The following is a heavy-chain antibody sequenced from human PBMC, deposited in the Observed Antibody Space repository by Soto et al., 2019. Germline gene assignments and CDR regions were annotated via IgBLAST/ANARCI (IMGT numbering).Heavy chain of an antibody. J-gene: IGHJ5*02. CDR3: ARNSDHRLVRGWLDP. V-gene: IGHV3-30-3*01. Sequence: QGQLLESGGGVVQPGRSLTLSCAASGLSFSSSAMHWVRQAPGKGLEWVAMISHDGSHEYYGDSVKGRFSVSRDNSHNILHLQMNSLRVADTAVYFCARNSDHRLVRGWLDPWGQGTLVTVSS. CDR2: ISHDGSHE. CDR1: GLSFSSSA. D-gene: IGHD3-10*01.